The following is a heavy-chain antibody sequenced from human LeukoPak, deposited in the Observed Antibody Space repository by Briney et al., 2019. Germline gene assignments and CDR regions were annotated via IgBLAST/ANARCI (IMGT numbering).Heavy chain of an antibody. D-gene: IGHD1-26*01. J-gene: IGHJ4*02. Sequence: GGSLRLSCAASGFTFDDYGMSWVRQAPGKGLEWVSGINWNGGSTGYADSVKGRFTISRDNAKNSLYLQMNSLRAEDTALYYCAKGDTEDIVGATTGFDYWGQGTLVTVSS. CDR1: GFTFDDYG. CDR3: AKGDTEDIVGATTGFDY. CDR2: INWNGGST. V-gene: IGHV3-20*04.